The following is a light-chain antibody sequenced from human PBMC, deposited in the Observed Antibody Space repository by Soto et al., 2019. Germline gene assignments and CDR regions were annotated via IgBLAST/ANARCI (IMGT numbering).Light chain of an antibody. CDR3: QEYNNWPPWT. V-gene: IGKV3-15*01. Sequence: EIVMTQSPATLSVSPGERATLSCRASQSVSSNSAWYQQKPGQAPRLLIYGASTRATGIPARFSGSGSGTEFTLTISRLQSEDVAVYYCQEYNNWPPWTFGQGTKVEIK. CDR2: GAS. CDR1: QSVSSN. J-gene: IGKJ1*01.